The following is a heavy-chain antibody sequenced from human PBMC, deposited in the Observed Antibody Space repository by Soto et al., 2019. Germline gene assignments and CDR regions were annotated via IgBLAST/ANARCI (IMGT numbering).Heavy chain of an antibody. V-gene: IGHV3-23*01. D-gene: IGHD1-26*01. CDR2: ISGSGGST. CDR3: AKVPYSGSYPYYFDY. CDR1: GFTFSSYA. J-gene: IGHJ4*02. Sequence: EVQLLESGGGLVQPGGSLRLSCAASGFTFSSYAMSWVRQAPGKGLEWVSAISGSGGSTYYADSVKGRFTISRDNSKNTLYRQMNSLRAEDTAVYYCAKVPYSGSYPYYFDYWGQGTLVTVSS.